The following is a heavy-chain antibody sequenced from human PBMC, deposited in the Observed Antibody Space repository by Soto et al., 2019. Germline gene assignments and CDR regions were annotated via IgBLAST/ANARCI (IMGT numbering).Heavy chain of an antibody. J-gene: IGHJ4*02. CDR3: ARWARPYGDFDY. Sequence: PSETLSLTCTVSGGSISSYYWSWIRQPPGKGLEWIGYIYYSGSTNYNPSLKSRVTISVDTSKNQFSLKLSSVTAADTAVYYCARWARPYGDFDYWGQGTLVTVSS. V-gene: IGHV4-59*01. CDR2: IYYSGST. CDR1: GGSISSYY. D-gene: IGHD4-17*01.